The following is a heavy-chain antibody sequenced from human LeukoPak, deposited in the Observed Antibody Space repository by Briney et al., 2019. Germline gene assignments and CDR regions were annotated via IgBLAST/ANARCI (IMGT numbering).Heavy chain of an antibody. CDR2: ISGSGGST. J-gene: IGHJ4*02. CDR3: AKNQSPAYSSGWGFDY. CDR1: GFTFSSYA. D-gene: IGHD6-19*01. Sequence: GGSLRLSCAASGFTFSSYAMSWARQAPGKGLEWVSAISGSGGSTYYADSVKGRFTISRDNSKNTLYLQMNSLRAEDTAVYYCAKNQSPAYSSGWGFDYWGQGTLVTVSS. V-gene: IGHV3-23*01.